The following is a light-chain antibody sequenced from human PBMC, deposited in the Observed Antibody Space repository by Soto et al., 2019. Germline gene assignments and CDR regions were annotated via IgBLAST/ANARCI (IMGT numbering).Light chain of an antibody. V-gene: IGKV3-15*01. Sequence: EVVMTQSPATLSVSPGERATLSCRASQSVGSKLAWYQQKPGQAPRLLIFDAFTRATGIPARFSVSGSGTEFTLFISSLQSEDFAVYYCQQYNNWPPLTFGGGTKVEI. CDR2: DAF. CDR3: QQYNNWPPLT. J-gene: IGKJ4*01. CDR1: QSVGSK.